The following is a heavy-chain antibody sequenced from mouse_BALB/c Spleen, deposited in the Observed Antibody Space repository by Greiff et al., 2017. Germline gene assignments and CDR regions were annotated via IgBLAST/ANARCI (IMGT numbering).Heavy chain of an antibody. J-gene: IGHJ3*01. CDR3: ARDILSYGYDTWFAY. CDR1: GFTFTDYY. V-gene: IGHV7-3*02. Sequence: EVHLVESGGGLVQPGGSLRLSCATSGFTFTDYYMSWVRQPPGKALEWLGFISNKANGYTTEYSASVKGRFTISRANSQSILYLQMNTLRAEDSATYYCARDILSYGYDTWFAYWGQGTLVTVSA. CDR2: ISNKANGYTT. D-gene: IGHD2-2*01.